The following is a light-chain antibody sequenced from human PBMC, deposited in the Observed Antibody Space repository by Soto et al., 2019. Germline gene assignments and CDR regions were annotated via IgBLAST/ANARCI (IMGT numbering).Light chain of an antibody. CDR3: QSYDSDFVV. Sequence: NFMLTQPHSMSESPGKTLSISCTRSSGSIANNYVQWYQQCPGSAPTTVIYENNQRLSGVPDRFSGSTDGSSNSAPLTISGLQTEDEADYYCQSYDSDFVVFGGGTKVTVL. V-gene: IGLV6-57*04. CDR2: ENN. CDR1: SGSIANNY. J-gene: IGLJ2*01.